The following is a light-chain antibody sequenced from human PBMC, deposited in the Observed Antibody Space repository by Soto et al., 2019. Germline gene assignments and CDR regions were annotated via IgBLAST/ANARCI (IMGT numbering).Light chain of an antibody. CDR3: QQKGSSPRT. CDR2: GAS. V-gene: IGKV3-20*01. J-gene: IGKJ1*01. CDR1: QSVSSSY. Sequence: EIVLTQSPGALSLSPGERATLSCGASQSVSSSYLAWYQQKPGQAPRLLIYGASTRATGIPDRFSGSGSGTDFTLTIRRLEHEDFAVYYCQQKGSSPRTFGQGTKVEI.